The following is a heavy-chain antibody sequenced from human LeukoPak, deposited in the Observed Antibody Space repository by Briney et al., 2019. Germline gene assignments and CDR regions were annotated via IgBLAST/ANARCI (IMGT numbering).Heavy chain of an antibody. D-gene: IGHD2-8*02. CDR3: AKKDRTGVQLVPALGIDY. CDR1: GFTFSSPA. CDR2: IRGSVGGT. V-gene: IGHV3-23*01. J-gene: IGHJ4*01. Sequence: GGSLTLSCAASGFTFSSPAMSWVSQAPGKGLEWVSAIRGSVGGTYYAGSVNGRFTISRSNSMHTLYLQMNRLRAHVTSVSYCAKKDRTGVQLVPALGIDYWGQGTLVTVSS.